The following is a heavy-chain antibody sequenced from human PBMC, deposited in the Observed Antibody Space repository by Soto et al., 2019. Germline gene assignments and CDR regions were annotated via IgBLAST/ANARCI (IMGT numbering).Heavy chain of an antibody. J-gene: IGHJ4*02. CDR3: AKVGDGSCSRTSCLFHFDY. V-gene: IGHV3-23*01. D-gene: IGHD2-2*01. CDR2: ISGSADST. CDR1: GFTFRTYA. Sequence: EVQLLESGGSLVKPGGSLSLSGEASGFTFRTYALGWVRQAPGKGLEWVSTISGSADSTFYADSVKGRFTISRDNSKNTLYLQMNSLRVEDTAVYYCAKVGDGSCSRTSCLFHFDYWGQGTLATVSS.